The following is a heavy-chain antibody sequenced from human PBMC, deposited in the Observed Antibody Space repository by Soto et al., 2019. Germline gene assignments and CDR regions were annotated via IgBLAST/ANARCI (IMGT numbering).Heavy chain of an antibody. CDR3: ARVTTTVAVDYYYGMDV. J-gene: IGHJ6*02. CDR2: IIPILGIA. V-gene: IGHV1-69*02. Sequence: ASVKVSCKASGGTFSSYTISWVRQAPGQGLEWMGRIIPILGIANYAQKFQGRVTITADKSTSTAYMELSSLRSEDTAVYYCARVTTTVAVDYYYGMDVWGQGTTVTVSS. D-gene: IGHD4-4*01. CDR1: GGTFSSYT.